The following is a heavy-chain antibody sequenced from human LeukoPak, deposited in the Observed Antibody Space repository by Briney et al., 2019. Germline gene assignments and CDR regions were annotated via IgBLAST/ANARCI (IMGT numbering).Heavy chain of an antibody. V-gene: IGHV3-21*01. CDR2: ISSSSSYI. CDR3: ARVHLEWLSSQFDS. J-gene: IGHJ4*02. Sequence: PGGCLRLSCAPSGFTFSSYSMNWVRPAPGKEREWVSSISSSSSYIHHPDSVKGRFTNTRDHAKNSLCLQIDSLRAEDTAVYYCARVHLEWLSSQFDSWGQGTLVSVSS. CDR1: GFTFSSYS. D-gene: IGHD3-3*01.